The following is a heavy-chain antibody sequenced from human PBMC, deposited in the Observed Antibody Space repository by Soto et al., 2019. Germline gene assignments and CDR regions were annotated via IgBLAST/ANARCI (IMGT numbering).Heavy chain of an antibody. V-gene: IGHV1-8*01. CDR2: MNPNSGNT. CDR1: EYTFTSYD. J-gene: IGHJ3*02. D-gene: IGHD1-1*01. CDR3: ARGGWKAAPDDAFDI. Sequence: ASVKVSCKASEYTFTSYDINWVRQATGQGLEWMGWMNPNSGNTGYAQKFQGRVTMTRNTSISTAYLELSSLRSEDTAVYYCARGGWKAAPDDAFDIWGQGTMVTVSS.